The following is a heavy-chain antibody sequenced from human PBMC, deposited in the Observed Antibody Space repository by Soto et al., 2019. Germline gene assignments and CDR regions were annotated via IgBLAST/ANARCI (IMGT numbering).Heavy chain of an antibody. CDR2: ISAYNGHT. Sequence: QVQLVQSGAEVKKPGASVKVSCKASGYTFTNYGISWVRQAPGQGLEWMGWISAYNGHTNYAQKLQGRVTITTDTSTNTAYRELGSLGSGDTAVYYCARLKIVVVVAATRKGYYYGMDGWGQGTTVTVSS. D-gene: IGHD2-15*01. CDR1: GYTFTNYG. V-gene: IGHV1-18*01. CDR3: ARLKIVVVVAATRKGYYYGMDG. J-gene: IGHJ6*02.